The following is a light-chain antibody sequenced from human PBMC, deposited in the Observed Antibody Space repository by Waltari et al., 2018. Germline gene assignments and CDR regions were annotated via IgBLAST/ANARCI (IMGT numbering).Light chain of an antibody. CDR1: SSNIGRTA. CDR2: SNN. V-gene: IGLV1-44*01. Sequence: QSVLTQPPSASGTPGQRVTISCSGSSSNIGRTAVNWYQQLPGTAPNLLIYSNNRRPSGVPDRFSGSKSGTSASLAISGLQSEDEADYHCATWDDSLSGPLVFGGGTKLTVL. CDR3: ATWDDSLSGPLV. J-gene: IGLJ3*02.